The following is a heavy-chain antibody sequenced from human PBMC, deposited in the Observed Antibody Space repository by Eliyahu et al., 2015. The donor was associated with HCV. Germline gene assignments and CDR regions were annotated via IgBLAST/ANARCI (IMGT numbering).Heavy chain of an antibody. V-gene: IGHV3-30*03. CDR1: GFTFSSYG. CDR3: ARSESGARLSWYFDL. Sequence: GRSLRLSCAASGFTFSSYGMHWVRQAPGKGLEWVAVISYDGSNKYYTDSVKGRFTISRDNSKNTLYLQMNSLRAEDTAVYYCARSESGARLSWYFDLWGRGTLVSVSS. CDR2: ISYDGSNK. J-gene: IGHJ2*01. D-gene: IGHD6-6*01.